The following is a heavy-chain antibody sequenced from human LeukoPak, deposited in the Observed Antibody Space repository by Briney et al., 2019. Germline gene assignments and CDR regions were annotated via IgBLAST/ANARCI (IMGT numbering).Heavy chain of an antibody. Sequence: SETLSLTCAVYGGSFSGYYYTWIRQPPGKGLEWIGEINDSGGTNYNPSLKSRVSMSVDTSKNQLSLKLTSVTVADTAVYYCARDLSFRHWGQGTLVTVSS. J-gene: IGHJ4*02. V-gene: IGHV4-34*01. CDR1: GGSFSGYY. D-gene: IGHD2/OR15-2a*01. CDR3: ARDLSFRH. CDR2: INDSGGT.